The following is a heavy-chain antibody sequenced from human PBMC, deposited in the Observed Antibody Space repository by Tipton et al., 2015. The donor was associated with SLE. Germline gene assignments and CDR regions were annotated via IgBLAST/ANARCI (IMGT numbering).Heavy chain of an antibody. CDR2: ISGSGGST. J-gene: IGHJ4*02. D-gene: IGHD3-3*01. V-gene: IGHV3-23*01. Sequence: GSLRLSCAASGFTFSSYAMSWVRQAPGKGLEWVSAISGSGGSTYYADSVKGRFTISRDNSKNTLYLQMNSLRAEYTAVYYCAKRFGVVNTPFDYWGQGTLVTVSS. CDR3: AKRFGVVNTPFDY. CDR1: GFTFSSYA.